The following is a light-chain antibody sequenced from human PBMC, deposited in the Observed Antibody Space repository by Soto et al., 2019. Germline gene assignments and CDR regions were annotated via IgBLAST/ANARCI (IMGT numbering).Light chain of an antibody. J-gene: IGKJ1*01. CDR3: QQRYSWIRV. CDR2: SGY. Sequence: FVVTQSPDTLPLSPGETATLSCRASQSVSSSVAWYQHKPGQSPRLVVYSGYKRSAGIPARFSGSGSGTDFTLTITSLENDDFAVYYCQQRYSWIRVFGPGTKVDIK. V-gene: IGKV3-11*01. CDR1: QSVSSS.